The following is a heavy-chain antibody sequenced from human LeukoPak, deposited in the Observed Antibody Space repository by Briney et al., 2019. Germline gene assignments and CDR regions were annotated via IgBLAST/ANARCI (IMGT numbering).Heavy chain of an antibody. CDR2: MNPNSGNT. V-gene: IGHV1-8*01. D-gene: IGHD3-3*01. Sequence: ASVKVSCKASGYTFTSYDINWVRQATGQELEWMGWMNPNSGNTSYAQKFQGRVTMTRNTSISTAYMELSSLRSEDTAVYYCARGPKYYDFWSGYYKYYYYYMDVWGKGTTVTVSS. CDR1: GYTFTSYD. CDR3: ARGPKYYDFWSGYYKYYYYYMDV. J-gene: IGHJ6*03.